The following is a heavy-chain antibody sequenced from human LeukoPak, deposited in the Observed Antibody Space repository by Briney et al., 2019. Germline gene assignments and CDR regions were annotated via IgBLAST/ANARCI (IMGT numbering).Heavy chain of an antibody. V-gene: IGHV1-18*01. D-gene: IGHD1-26*01. CDR2: ISAYNGNT. CDR3: AILVGATDFDY. Sequence: ASVKVSCKASGYTFTSYVISWVRQAPGQEREWMGWISAYNGNTNYAQKLQGRLTMTADTSTSTAYMELRSVRSDDTAGYYCAILVGATDFDYWGQGTLVTVSS. J-gene: IGHJ4*02. CDR1: GYTFTSYV.